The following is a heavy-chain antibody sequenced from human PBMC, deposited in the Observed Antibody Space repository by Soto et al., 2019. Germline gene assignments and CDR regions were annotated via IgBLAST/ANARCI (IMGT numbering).Heavy chain of an antibody. D-gene: IGHD3-22*01. CDR3: AGTYYYDSSGYYYGLGIFDY. J-gene: IGHJ4*02. V-gene: IGHV4-34*12. CDR2: IIHSEST. CDR1: GGSFSAYY. Sequence: SDTLSLTCAVYGGSFSAYYWSWVRQPPGQGLEGVGEIIHSESTKYNPSLKSRVTISVDTSKNQFSLKLSSVTAADTAVYYCAGTYYYDSSGYYYGLGIFDYWGQGTLVTVSS.